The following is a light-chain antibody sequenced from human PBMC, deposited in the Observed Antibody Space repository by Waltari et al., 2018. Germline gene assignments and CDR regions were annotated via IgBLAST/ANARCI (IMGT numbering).Light chain of an antibody. CDR2: KAS. CDR1: QSISSW. Sequence: DIQMTQTPSTLSAPEADRVTITCRASQSISSWLAWYQQKPGKAPKLLIYKASSLESGVPSRFSGSGSGTEFTLTISSLQPDDFATYYCQQYETFGQGTKVEIK. CDR3: QQYET. V-gene: IGKV1-5*03. J-gene: IGKJ1*01.